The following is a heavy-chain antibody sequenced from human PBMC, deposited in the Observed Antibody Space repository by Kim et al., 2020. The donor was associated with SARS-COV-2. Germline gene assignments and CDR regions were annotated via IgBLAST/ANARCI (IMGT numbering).Heavy chain of an antibody. CDR1: GFTFSSYS. V-gene: IGHV3-21*01. CDR2: ISSSSSYI. CDR3: AREVNIVVVPAAMPDWDDAFDI. Sequence: GGSLRLSCAASGFTFSSYSMNWVRQAPGKGLEWVSSISSSSSYIYYADSVKGRFTISRDNAKNSLYLQMNSLRAEDTAVYYCAREVNIVVVPAAMPDWDDAFDIWGQGTMVTVSS. J-gene: IGHJ3*02. D-gene: IGHD2-2*01.